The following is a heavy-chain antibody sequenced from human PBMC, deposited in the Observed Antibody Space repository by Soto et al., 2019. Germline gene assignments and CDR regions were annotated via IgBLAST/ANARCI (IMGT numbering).Heavy chain of an antibody. D-gene: IGHD6-19*01. CDR1: GFTFSSYA. Sequence: GGSLRLSCAASGFTFSSYAMHWVRQAPGKGLEWVAVISYDGSNKYYADSVKGRFTISRDNSKNTLYLQMNSLRAEDTAVYYCARVRGSGWYVNYFDYWGQGTLVTVSS. J-gene: IGHJ4*02. CDR2: ISYDGSNK. V-gene: IGHV3-30-3*01. CDR3: ARVRGSGWYVNYFDY.